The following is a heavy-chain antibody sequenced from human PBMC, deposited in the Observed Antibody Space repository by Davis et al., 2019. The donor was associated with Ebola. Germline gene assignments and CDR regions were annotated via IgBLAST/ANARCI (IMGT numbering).Heavy chain of an antibody. CDR3: ARYCSGGSCQNYYWFDP. CDR1: GGSFSGYY. V-gene: IGHV4-34*01. J-gene: IGHJ5*02. CDR2: INHSGST. Sequence: MPGGSLRLSCAVYGGSFSGYYWSWIRQPPGKGLEWIGEINHSGSTNYNPSLKSRVTISVDTSKNQFSLQLNSVTPEDTAVYYCARYCSGGSCQNYYWFDPWGQGTLVTVSS. D-gene: IGHD2-15*01.